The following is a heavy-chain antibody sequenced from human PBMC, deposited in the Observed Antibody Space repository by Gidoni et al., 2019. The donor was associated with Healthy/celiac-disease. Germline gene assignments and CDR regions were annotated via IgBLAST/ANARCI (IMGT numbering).Heavy chain of an antibody. D-gene: IGHD3-10*01. Sequence: QITLKESGPTLVNPTPPLTLPCPFSGFSLSTSGVGVGCIRQPPGKALEWLALIYWDDDKSYSPSLKSRLTITKDTSKNQVVLRMTNMEPVDTATYDWAHRRALYGSGSYCDYWGQGTLVTVSS. CDR1: GFSLSTSGVG. CDR2: IYWDDDK. J-gene: IGHJ4*02. V-gene: IGHV2-5*02. CDR3: AHRRALYGSGSYCDY.